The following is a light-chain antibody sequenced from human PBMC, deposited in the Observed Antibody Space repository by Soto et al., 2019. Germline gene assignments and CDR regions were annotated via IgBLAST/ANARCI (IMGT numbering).Light chain of an antibody. J-gene: IGLJ2*01. CDR1: GSNIGAGFD. CDR2: GNT. Sequence: QSVLTQPPSLSGAPGQNIIISCTGGGSNIGAGFDVHWYQQLPGTAPKLLIYGNTNRPSGVPDRFSGSKSGTPASLVITGLQAEDEADYYCQSYDTGLSGPVVFGGGTKLTVL. CDR3: QSYDTGLSGPVV. V-gene: IGLV1-40*01.